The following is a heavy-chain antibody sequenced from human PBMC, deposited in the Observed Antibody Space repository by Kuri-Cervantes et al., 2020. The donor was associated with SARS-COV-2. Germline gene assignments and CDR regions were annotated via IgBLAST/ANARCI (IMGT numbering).Heavy chain of an antibody. Sequence: GGSLRLSCAASGFTFSSYAMSWVRQAPGKGLEWVSAISGSGGSTYYADSVKGRFTISRDNSKNTLYLQMNSLRAEDTAVYCCAKDPRVIIAAAGDGYWGQGTLVTVSS. CDR1: GFTFSSYA. D-gene: IGHD6-13*01. CDR2: ISGSGGST. V-gene: IGHV3-23*01. J-gene: IGHJ4*02. CDR3: AKDPRVIIAAAGDGY.